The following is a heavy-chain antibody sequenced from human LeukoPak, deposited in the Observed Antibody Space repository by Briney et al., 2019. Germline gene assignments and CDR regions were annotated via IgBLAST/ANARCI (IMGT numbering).Heavy chain of an antibody. D-gene: IGHD1-14*01. CDR1: GFTFSRYA. CDR2: IYSGGAI. J-gene: IGHJ4*02. CDR3: ARRPGN. Sequence: GGSLRLSCAASGFTFSRYAMHWVRQAPGKGLECVSLIYSGGAIRYADSVKGRFTISRDSSKNTLFLQVNDLTVEDTARYYCARRPGNWGQGILVTVSS. V-gene: IGHV3-53*01.